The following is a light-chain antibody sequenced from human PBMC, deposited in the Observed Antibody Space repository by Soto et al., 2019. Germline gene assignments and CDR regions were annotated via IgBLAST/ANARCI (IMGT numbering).Light chain of an antibody. V-gene: IGLV1-51*01. CDR3: GRWDSRVSTYV. CDR2: DNN. J-gene: IGLJ1*01. Sequence: QSALTQPPSVSAAPGQQVTISCSRSSSNIGNDYVSWYQQLPGTAPKLLIYDNNKRAAGIPDRFSGSESGTSATLGITGLQTGDEADYYCGRWDSRVSTYVFGTGTKVTVL. CDR1: SSNIGNDY.